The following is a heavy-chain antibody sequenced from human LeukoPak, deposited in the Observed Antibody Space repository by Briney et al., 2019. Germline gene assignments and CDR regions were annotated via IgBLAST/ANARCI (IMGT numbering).Heavy chain of an antibody. V-gene: IGHV3-9*01. CDR2: ISWNSGSI. Sequence: PGGSLRLSCAASGFTFDDYAMHWVRQAPGNGLEWVSGISWNSGSIGYADSVKGRFTISRDNAKNSLYLQMNSLRAEDTALYYCAKDMSLGTTYYFDYWGQGTLVTVSS. CDR3: AKDMSLGTTYYFDY. CDR1: GFTFDDYA. D-gene: IGHD7-27*01. J-gene: IGHJ4*02.